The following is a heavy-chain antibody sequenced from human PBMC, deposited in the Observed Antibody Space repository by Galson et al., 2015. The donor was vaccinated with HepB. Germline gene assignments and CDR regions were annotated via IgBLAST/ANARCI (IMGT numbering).Heavy chain of an antibody. CDR3: ARVGGALGYCRTTSCKKAFDI. J-gene: IGHJ3*02. Sequence: TLSLTCTVSGGSTSSDDHYWSWIRQPPGKGLEWIGYIYHSGSAHYNPSLQSRVTISVDTSKNQFSLKLSSATAADKAIYYCARVGGALGYCRTTSCKKAFDIWGQGTMVTVSS. D-gene: IGHD2-2*01. CDR2: IYHSGSA. CDR1: GGSTSSDDHY. V-gene: IGHV4-30-4*01.